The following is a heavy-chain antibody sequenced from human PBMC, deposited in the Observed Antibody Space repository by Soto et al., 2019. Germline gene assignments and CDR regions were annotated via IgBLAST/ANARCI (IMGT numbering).Heavy chain of an antibody. Sequence: PWGSLRLSCAASGFTFSSYGMHWVRQAPGKGLEWVAVISYDGSNKYYADSVKGRFTISRDNSKNTLYLQMNSLRAEDTAVYYCAKDRSYCSGGICSLDIDAFDIWGQGTMVTVSS. CDR1: GFTFSSYG. D-gene: IGHD2-15*01. V-gene: IGHV3-30*18. J-gene: IGHJ3*02. CDR2: ISYDGSNK. CDR3: AKDRSYCSGGICSLDIDAFDI.